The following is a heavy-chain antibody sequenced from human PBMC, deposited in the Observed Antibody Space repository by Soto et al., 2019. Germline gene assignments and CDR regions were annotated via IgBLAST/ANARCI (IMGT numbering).Heavy chain of an antibody. V-gene: IGHV4-4*02. CDR3: ARMVGATLVDF. CDR2: IYHSGST. D-gene: IGHD1-26*01. CDR1: GASIISTTSHNW. Sequence: QVHLQESGPGLVRPSGTLSLTCAVSGASIISTTSHNWWSWVRQPPGKGLEWIGEIYHSGSTNYNPSLKSRVTMSVDKSTNQFSLRLTSVTAADTAVYYCARMVGATLVDFWGQGTLFTVSS. J-gene: IGHJ4*02.